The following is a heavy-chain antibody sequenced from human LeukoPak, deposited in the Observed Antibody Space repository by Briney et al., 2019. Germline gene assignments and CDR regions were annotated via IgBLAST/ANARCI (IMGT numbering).Heavy chain of an antibody. Sequence: GASVKVSCKASGYTFTSYYMHRVRQAPGQGLEWMGIINPSGGSTSYAQKFQGRVTMTRDTSTSTVYMELSSLRSEDTAVYYCARAYNERYDILTGYYDAFDYWGQGTLVTVSS. D-gene: IGHD3-9*01. CDR2: INPSGGST. CDR1: GYTFTSYY. CDR3: ARAYNERYDILTGYYDAFDY. J-gene: IGHJ4*02. V-gene: IGHV1-46*01.